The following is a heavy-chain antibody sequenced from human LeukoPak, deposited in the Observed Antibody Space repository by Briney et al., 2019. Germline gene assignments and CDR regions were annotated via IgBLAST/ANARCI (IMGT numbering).Heavy chain of an antibody. CDR3: AREAEYYDSSGYYYFDY. V-gene: IGHV3-74*01. Sequence: PGGSLRLSCTASGFTFSSYWMHWVRQAPGKGLVWVSRINSDGSSTSYADSVKGRFTISRDNAKNTLYLQMNSLRAEDTAVYYCAREAEYYDSSGYYYFDYWGQGTLVTVSS. CDR1: GFTFSSYW. J-gene: IGHJ4*02. CDR2: INSDGSST. D-gene: IGHD3-22*01.